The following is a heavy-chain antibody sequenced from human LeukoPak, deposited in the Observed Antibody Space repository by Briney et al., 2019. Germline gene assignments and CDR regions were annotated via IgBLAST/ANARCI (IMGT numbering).Heavy chain of an antibody. Sequence: GGSLRLSCAASGFTFSSYAMHWVRQAPGKGLEWVAVISYDGSNKYYADSVKGRFTISRDNSKNTLYLQMNSLRAEDTAVYYCAREDYDFWSGYYILLNYYYYYMDVWGKGTTVTVSS. CDR1: GFTFSSYA. CDR3: AREDYDFWSGYYILLNYYYYYMDV. V-gene: IGHV3-30*01. J-gene: IGHJ6*03. D-gene: IGHD3-3*01. CDR2: ISYDGSNK.